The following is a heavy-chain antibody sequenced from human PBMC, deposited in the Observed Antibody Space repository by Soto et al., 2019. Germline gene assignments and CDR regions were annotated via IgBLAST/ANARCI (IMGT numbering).Heavy chain of an antibody. D-gene: IGHD2-2*01. J-gene: IGHJ5*02. V-gene: IGHV1-18*01. CDR3: ARVVPGAEAWFGT. CDR2: ISLYSDGT. Sequence: ASVKVSCKTSGYTFSNYGITWVRQAPGQPLEWLGWISLYSDGTNYAQKFQGRVSMTTDTSTTTAYMELRSLRFDDTAVYYCARVVPGAEAWFGTWGQGTLVTVSS. CDR1: GYTFSNYG.